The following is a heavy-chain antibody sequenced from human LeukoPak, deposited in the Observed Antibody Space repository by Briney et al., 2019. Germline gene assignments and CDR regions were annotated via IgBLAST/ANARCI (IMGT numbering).Heavy chain of an antibody. CDR2: IYIDGST. J-gene: IGHJ4*02. Sequence: PGGSLRLSCAASGVPVSSNFMTWVRQAPGEGLEWVSVIYIDGSTNYADSVKGRFTISRDNSRNTLYLQMNSLRPEDTAVYYCARLPRYWGQGTLVTVSS. V-gene: IGHV3-53*05. CDR1: GVPVSSNF. CDR3: ARLPRY.